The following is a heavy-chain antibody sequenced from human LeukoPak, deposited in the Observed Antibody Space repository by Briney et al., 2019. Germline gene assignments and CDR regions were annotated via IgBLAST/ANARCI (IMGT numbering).Heavy chain of an antibody. CDR1: GFSFNNYW. CDR2: IKPDGGDK. CDR3: ARDPNGWASF. Sequence: PGGSLRLSCEASGFSFNNYWMSGVRQAPGKGLEWVANIKPDGGDKNYVDSVKGRFTISRDNAKNSLYLQINSLRAEDTAVYYCARDPNGWASFWGQGTLVTVSS. J-gene: IGHJ4*02. V-gene: IGHV3-7*01. D-gene: IGHD3-16*02.